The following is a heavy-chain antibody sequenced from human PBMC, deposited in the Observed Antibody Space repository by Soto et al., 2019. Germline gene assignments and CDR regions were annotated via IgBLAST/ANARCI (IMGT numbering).Heavy chain of an antibody. V-gene: IGHV1-69*13. CDR3: ASSSTYEFWSGYYDY. J-gene: IGHJ4*02. CDR2: IIPIFGTA. Sequence: SVKVSCQASGSTFSSYAISWVRQAPGQGLEWMGVIIPIFGTANYAQKFKGRVTITADEASSPAYIQLSSLRSEATAVYYGASSSTYEFWSGYYDYWGQVTLVTVSS. CDR1: GSTFSSYA. D-gene: IGHD3-3*01.